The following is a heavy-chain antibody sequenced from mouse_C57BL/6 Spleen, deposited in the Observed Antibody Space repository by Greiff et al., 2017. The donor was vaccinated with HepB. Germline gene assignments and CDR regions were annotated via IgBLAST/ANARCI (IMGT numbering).Heavy chain of an antibody. J-gene: IGHJ3*01. CDR3: AREGNQFAY. Sequence: VKLQESGAELARPGASVKLSCKASGYTFTSYGISWVKQRTGQGLEWIGEIYPRSGNTYYNEKFKGKATLTADKSSSTAYMELRSLTSEDSAVYFCAREGNQFAYWGQGTLVTVSA. V-gene: IGHV1-81*01. CDR1: GYTFTSYG. CDR2: IYPRSGNT.